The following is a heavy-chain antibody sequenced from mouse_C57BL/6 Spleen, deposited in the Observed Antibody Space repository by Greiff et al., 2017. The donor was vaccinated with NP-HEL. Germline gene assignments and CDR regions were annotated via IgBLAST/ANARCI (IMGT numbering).Heavy chain of an antibody. J-gene: IGHJ3*01. V-gene: IGHV8-8*01. Sequence: QVTLKVCGPGILQPSQTLSLTCSFSGFSLSTFGMGVGWIRQPSGKGLEWLAHIWWDDDKYYNPALKSRLTISKDTSKNQVFLKIANVDTADTATYYCARSLLYYYGSSYSYWGQGTLVTVSA. D-gene: IGHD1-1*01. CDR3: ARSLLYYYGSSYSY. CDR1: GFSLSTFGMG. CDR2: IWWDDDK.